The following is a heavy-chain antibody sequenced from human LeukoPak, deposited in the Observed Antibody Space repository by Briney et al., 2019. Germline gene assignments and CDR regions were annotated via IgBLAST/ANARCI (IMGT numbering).Heavy chain of an antibody. CDR2: INPSGGST. V-gene: IGHV1-46*01. CDR1: GYTFTSYY. J-gene: IGHJ4*02. Sequence: ASVKVSCKASGYTFTSYYMHWVRQAPGQGLEWMGIINPSGGSTSYAQKFQGRVTMTRDTSTSTVYMELSSLRSEDTAVYYCAREPFWSGAERDSVDYWGQGTLVTVSS. D-gene: IGHD3-3*01. CDR3: AREPFWSGAERDSVDY.